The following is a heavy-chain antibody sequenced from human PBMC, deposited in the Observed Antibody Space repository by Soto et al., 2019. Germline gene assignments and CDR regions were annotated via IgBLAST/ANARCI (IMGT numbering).Heavy chain of an antibody. CDR1: GVNIGGYG. Sequence: GGSLKLSCKATGVNIGGYGMHWIRQAPGRGLEWVAVVSQDGTVQRYLDAVKGRFYISRDNPKNTVFLQMYRLSAEDTAVYFCAKEFQRDVHAFDLWGQGTVVTVSS. J-gene: IGHJ3*01. CDR2: VSQDGTVQ. CDR3: AKEFQRDVHAFDL. V-gene: IGHV3-30*18.